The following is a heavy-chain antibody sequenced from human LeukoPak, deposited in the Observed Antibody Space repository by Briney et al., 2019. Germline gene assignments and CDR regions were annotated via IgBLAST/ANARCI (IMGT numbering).Heavy chain of an antibody. CDR1: GFTFSSYS. CDR2: ISSSSSYI. CDR3: ARDSEGWFDP. J-gene: IGHJ5*02. Sequence: GGSLRLSCAASGFTFSSYSMNWVRQAPGKGLEWVSSISSSSSYIYYADSVKGRFTISRDNSKNTLYLQMNSLRAEDTAVYYCARDSEGWFDPWGQGTLVTVSS. V-gene: IGHV3-21*04.